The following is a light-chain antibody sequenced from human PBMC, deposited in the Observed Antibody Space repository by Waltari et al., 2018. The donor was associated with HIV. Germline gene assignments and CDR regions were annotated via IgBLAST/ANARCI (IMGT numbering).Light chain of an antibody. CDR1: QSVGSSY. J-gene: IGKJ2*01. CDR2: GAS. CDR3: HQYGYSPYT. Sequence: EIVLTQSPGTLSLSPGESATLSCRASQSVGSSYLAWYRQKPGQAPRLLIYGASSRATGIPDRFSGSGSGTDFSLTISRLEPEDSAVYHCHQYGYSPYTFGQGTKLEIK. V-gene: IGKV3-20*01.